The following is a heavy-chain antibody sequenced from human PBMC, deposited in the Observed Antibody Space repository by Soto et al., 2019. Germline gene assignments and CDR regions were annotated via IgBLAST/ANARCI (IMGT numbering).Heavy chain of an antibody. CDR3: ERDHDYVWGSHRNWLGP. D-gene: IGHD3-16*01. Sequence: TLSLTCTVSGGSIRSGGYYWRWIRQHPGTCLEWIGNIFYSGSTYYNPSLKSRVNISVDTSKNQFSLKLSSVTAADTAVYYCERDHDYVWGSHRNWLGPWGQGTPVT. J-gene: IGHJ5*02. V-gene: IGHV4-31*03. CDR1: GGSIRSGGYY. CDR2: IFYSGST.